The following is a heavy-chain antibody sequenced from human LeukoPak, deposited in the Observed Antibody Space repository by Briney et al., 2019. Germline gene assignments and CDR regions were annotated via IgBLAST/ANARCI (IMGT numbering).Heavy chain of an antibody. CDR2: TYYSGST. V-gene: IGHV4-30-4*01. D-gene: IGHD6-13*01. J-gene: IGHJ5*02. CDR1: GGSISSGDYY. CDR3: ARHVGGAADNWFDP. Sequence: SEPLSLTCTVSGGSISSGDYYWSWIRQPPGGGLEWIGYTYYSGSTYYNPSLKSRVTISVDTSKNQFSLKLSSVTAADTAVYYCARHVGGAADNWFDPWGQGTLVTVSS.